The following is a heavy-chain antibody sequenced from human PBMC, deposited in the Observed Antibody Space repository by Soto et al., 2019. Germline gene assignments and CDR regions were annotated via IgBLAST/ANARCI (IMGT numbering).Heavy chain of an antibody. J-gene: IGHJ4*02. CDR2: VSHDGRNT. CDR1: GFTFSDYA. V-gene: IGHV3-30*03. Sequence: VQLVESGGGVVQPGRSLRLSCAASGFTFSDYAMHWVRQAPGKGLEWVAVVSHDGRNTHYADSVKGRFTIARDSSKNTVSLEMTSLRAEVTAVYYCATGVWHCLLTSDFNFWGQGALVTVSS. D-gene: IGHD2-15*01. CDR3: ATGVWHCLLTSDFNF.